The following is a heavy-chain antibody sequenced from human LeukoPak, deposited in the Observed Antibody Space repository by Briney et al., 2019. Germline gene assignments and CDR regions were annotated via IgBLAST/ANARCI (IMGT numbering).Heavy chain of an antibody. D-gene: IGHD3-10*01. CDR1: GGSISSSSYY. V-gene: IGHV4-39*07. J-gene: IGHJ4*02. Sequence: SETLSLTCTVFGGSISSSSYYWGWIRQPPGKGLEWIGSIYYSGSTYYNPSLKSRVTISVDTSKNQFSLKLSSVTAADTAVYYCARHPGGGFGELFPFDYWGQGTLVTVSS. CDR3: ARHPGGGFGELFPFDY. CDR2: IYYSGST.